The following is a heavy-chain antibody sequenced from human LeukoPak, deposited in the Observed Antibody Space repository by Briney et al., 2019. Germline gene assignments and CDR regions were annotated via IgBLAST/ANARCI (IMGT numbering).Heavy chain of an antibody. CDR1: GGSFSGYY. D-gene: IGHD6-19*01. J-gene: IGHJ6*02. V-gene: IGHV4-34*01. CDR2: INHSGST. Sequence: ASETLSLTCAVYGGSFSGYYWSWIRQPPGKGLEWIGEINHSGSTNYNPSLKSRVTISVDTSKNQFSLKLSSVTAADTAVYYCARYSSGWYQVGMDVWGQGTTVTVSS. CDR3: ARYSSGWYQVGMDV.